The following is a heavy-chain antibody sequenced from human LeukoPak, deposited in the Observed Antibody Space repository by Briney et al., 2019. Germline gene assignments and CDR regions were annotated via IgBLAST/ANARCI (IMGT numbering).Heavy chain of an antibody. D-gene: IGHD2-2*01. Sequence: ASVKVSCKASGYTFTSYGISWVRQAPGQRLEWMGWISGYNSNTNYAQKLQGRVTMTTDTSTSTAYMELRSLRSDDTAVYYCARDPGYCSTSSCLRNWFDPWGQGTLVTVSS. J-gene: IGHJ5*02. CDR2: ISGYNSNT. CDR1: GYTFTSYG. V-gene: IGHV1-18*01. CDR3: ARDPGYCSTSSCLRNWFDP.